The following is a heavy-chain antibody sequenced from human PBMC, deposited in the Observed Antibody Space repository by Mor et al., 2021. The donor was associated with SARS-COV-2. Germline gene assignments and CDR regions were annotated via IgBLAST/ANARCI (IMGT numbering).Heavy chain of an antibody. D-gene: IGHD3-10*01. V-gene: IGHV3-30*01. Sequence: GRFTISRDNSKNTLYVQMNSLRTEDTAVYYCARDYGSGSYSLDSWGQGTLVTVSS. J-gene: IGHJ4*02. CDR3: ARDYGSGSYSLDS.